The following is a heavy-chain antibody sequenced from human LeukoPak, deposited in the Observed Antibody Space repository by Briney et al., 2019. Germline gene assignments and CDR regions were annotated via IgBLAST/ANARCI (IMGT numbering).Heavy chain of an antibody. Sequence: GASLRLSCAASGFTFSSYAMSWVRQAPGKGLEWVSAISGSGGSTYYADSVKGRSTISRDNSKNTLYLQMNSLRAEDTAVYYCAKPLLDYGDYDYWGQGTLVTVSS. CDR2: ISGSGGST. CDR1: GFTFSSYA. CDR3: AKPLLDYGDYDY. J-gene: IGHJ4*02. D-gene: IGHD4-17*01. V-gene: IGHV3-23*01.